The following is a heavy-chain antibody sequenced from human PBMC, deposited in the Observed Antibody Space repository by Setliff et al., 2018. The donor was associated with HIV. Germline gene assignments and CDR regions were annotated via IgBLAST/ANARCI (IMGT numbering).Heavy chain of an antibody. CDR2: MNPNSGNT. J-gene: IGHJ4*02. CDR3: ARGWELNV. V-gene: IGHV1-8*03. CDR1: GYTFTSYD. D-gene: IGHD1-26*01. Sequence: ASVKVSCKASGYTFTSYDINWVRQATGQGLQWVGWMNPNSGNTGYAQMFQGRVTSTMNASISTAYMELRSLTSDDTAVYYCARGWELNVWGQGNRVTVSS.